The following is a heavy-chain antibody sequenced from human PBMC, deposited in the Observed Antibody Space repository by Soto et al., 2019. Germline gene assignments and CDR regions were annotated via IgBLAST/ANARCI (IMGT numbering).Heavy chain of an antibody. J-gene: IGHJ4*02. D-gene: IGHD6-13*01. CDR2: ISYNGNDK. V-gene: IGHV3-30*18. CDR3: AKDGDAAAAAYYFYY. Sequence: PGGSLRLSCAASGFPFSSYGMHWVRQSPGKGLEWVAVISYNGNDKYHADSVKGRFTVSRDNSKNTLYLQMNRLRPEDTAVYHCAKDGDAAAAAYYFYYSDKGSLVTVSS. CDR1: GFPFSSYG.